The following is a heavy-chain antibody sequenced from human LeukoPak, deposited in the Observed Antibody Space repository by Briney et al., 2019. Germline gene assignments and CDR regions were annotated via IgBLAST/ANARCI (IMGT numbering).Heavy chain of an antibody. CDR3: ARDVTGTTNRLHNWFDP. J-gene: IGHJ5*02. Sequence: SETLSLTCTVSGGSISSYYWSWIRQPPGKGLEWIGYIYYSGSTNYNPSLKSRVTISVDTSKNQFSLKLSSVTAADTAVYYCARDVTGTTNRLHNWFDPWGQGTLVTVSS. D-gene: IGHD1-7*01. V-gene: IGHV4-59*01. CDR1: GGSISSYY. CDR2: IYYSGST.